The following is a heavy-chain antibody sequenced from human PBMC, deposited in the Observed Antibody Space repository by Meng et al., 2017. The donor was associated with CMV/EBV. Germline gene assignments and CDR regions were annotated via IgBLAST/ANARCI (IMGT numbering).Heavy chain of an antibody. Sequence: SVKVSCKASGFTFTSSAVQWVRQARGQRLEWIGWIVVGSGNTNYAQKFQERATITRDMSTSTAYMELSSLRSEDTAVYYCAAAPYTASDAFDIWGQGTMVTVSS. CDR3: AAAPYTASDAFDI. D-gene: IGHD5-18*01. CDR1: GFTFTSSA. J-gene: IGHJ3*02. CDR2: IVVGSGNT. V-gene: IGHV1-58*01.